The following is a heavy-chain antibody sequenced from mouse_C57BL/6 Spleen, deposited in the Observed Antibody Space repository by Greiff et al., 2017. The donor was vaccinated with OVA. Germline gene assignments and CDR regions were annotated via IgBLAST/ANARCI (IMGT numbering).Heavy chain of an antibody. J-gene: IGHJ3*01. CDR3: ARAYDDDAFFAY. D-gene: IGHD2-4*01. V-gene: IGHV3-6*01. CDR2: ISYDGSN. Sequence: ESGPGLVKPSQSLSLTCSVTGYSITSGYYWNWIRQFPGNKLEWMGYISYDGSNNYNPSLKNRISITRDTSKNQFFLKLNSVTTEDTATYYCARAYDDDAFFAYWGQGTLVTVSA. CDR1: GYSITSGYY.